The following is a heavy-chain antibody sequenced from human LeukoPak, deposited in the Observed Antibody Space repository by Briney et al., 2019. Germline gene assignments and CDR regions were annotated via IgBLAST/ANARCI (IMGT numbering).Heavy chain of an antibody. CDR3: ATSFAIFGVVTRGWFDP. V-gene: IGHV1-24*01. Sequence: ASVKVSCKVSGYTLTELSMHWVRQAPGKGLEWMGGFDPEDGETIYAQKFQGRVTMTEDTSTDTAYMELSSLGSEDTAVYYCATSFAIFGVVTRGWFDPWGQGTLVTVSS. D-gene: IGHD3-3*01. CDR2: FDPEDGET. CDR1: GYTLTELS. J-gene: IGHJ5*02.